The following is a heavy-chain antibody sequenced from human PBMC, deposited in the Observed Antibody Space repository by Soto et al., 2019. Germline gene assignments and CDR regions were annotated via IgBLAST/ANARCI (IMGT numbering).Heavy chain of an antibody. D-gene: IGHD2-21*01. V-gene: IGHV3-74*01. CDR2: IDTVETIT. CDR1: GFTVSTSW. J-gene: IGHJ5*02. Sequence: EVPLVESGGDVVQPGGSLRLSYAASGFTVSTSWMHWVRQAPGKGLVWVSHIDTVETITTYADSVKGRFAISRDNAKNTLYLQMTSLRADDTAVYYCVRSHCAGGDCFGGFDPWGQGTLVTVSS. CDR3: VRSHCAGGDCFGGFDP.